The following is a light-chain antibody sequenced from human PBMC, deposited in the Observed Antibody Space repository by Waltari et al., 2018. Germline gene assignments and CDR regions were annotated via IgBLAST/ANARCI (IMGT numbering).Light chain of an antibody. J-gene: IGKJ4*01. Sequence: DIQMTQSPSSVSASVGDRVTLTCRASQAIRNYLAWVQQKPGRAPKPLIYAASSLQSGVPSKFSGSGSGTDFTLTISSLQPEDFASYYCQQYYSFPLTFGGGTKVEIK. CDR2: AAS. CDR3: QQYYSFPLT. CDR1: QAIRNY. V-gene: IGKV1-16*02.